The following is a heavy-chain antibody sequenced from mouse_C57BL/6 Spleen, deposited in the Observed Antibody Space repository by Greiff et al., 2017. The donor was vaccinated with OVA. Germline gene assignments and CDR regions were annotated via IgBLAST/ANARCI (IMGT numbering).Heavy chain of an antibody. D-gene: IGHD1-1*01. CDR3: ARGGDSSYLPFDY. V-gene: IGHV1-64*01. CDR2: IHPNSGST. J-gene: IGHJ2*01. CDR1: GYTFTSYW. Sequence: VQLQQPGAELVKPGASVKLSCKASGYTFTSYWMHWVKQRPGQGLEWIGMIHPNSGSTNYNEKFKSKATLTVDKSSSTAYMQLSSLTSEDSAVYYCARGGDSSYLPFDYWGQGTTLTVSS.